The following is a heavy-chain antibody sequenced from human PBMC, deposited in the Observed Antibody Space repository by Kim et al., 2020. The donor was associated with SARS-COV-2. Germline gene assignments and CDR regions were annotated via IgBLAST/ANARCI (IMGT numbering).Heavy chain of an antibody. Sequence: GGSLRLSCAASGFTFSSYGMHWVRQAPGKGLEWVAVISYDGSNKYYADSVKGRFTISRDNSKNTLYLQMNSLRAEDTAVYYCAKDGRYFDWLLFPSDYYYGMDVWGQGTTVTVSS. CDR1: GFTFSSYG. CDR3: AKDGRYFDWLLFPSDYYYGMDV. CDR2: ISYDGSNK. D-gene: IGHD3-9*01. V-gene: IGHV3-30*18. J-gene: IGHJ6*02.